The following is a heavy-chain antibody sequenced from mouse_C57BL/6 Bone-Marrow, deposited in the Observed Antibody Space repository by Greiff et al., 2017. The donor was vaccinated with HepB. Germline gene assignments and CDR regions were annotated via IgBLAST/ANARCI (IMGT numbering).Heavy chain of an antibody. CDR3: AYEDYYAMDY. V-gene: IGHV1-76*01. Sequence: QVQLKESGAELVRPGASVKLSCKASGYTFTDYYINWVKQRPGQGLEWIARIYPGSGNTYYNEKFKGKATLTAEKSSSTAYMQLSSLTSEDSAVYFCAYEDYYAMDYWGQGTSVTVSS. CDR2: IYPGSGNT. CDR1: GYTFTDYY. D-gene: IGHD2-10*02. J-gene: IGHJ4*01.